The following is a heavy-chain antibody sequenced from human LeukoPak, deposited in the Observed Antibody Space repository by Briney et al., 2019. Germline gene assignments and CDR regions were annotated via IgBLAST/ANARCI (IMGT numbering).Heavy chain of an antibody. CDR3: ARGAATPVFDY. D-gene: IGHD2-2*01. J-gene: IGHJ4*02. V-gene: IGHV3-21*01. CDR2: ISSSSSYI. CDR1: GFTFSSYS. Sequence: GGSLRLSCAASGFTFSSYSMNWVRQAPGKGLEWVSSISSSSSYIYYADSVKGRFTISRDNATNSLYLQMNSLRAEDTAVYYCARGAATPVFDYWGQGTLVTVSS.